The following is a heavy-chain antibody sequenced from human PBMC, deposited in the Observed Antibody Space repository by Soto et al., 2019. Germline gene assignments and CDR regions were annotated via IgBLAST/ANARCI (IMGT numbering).Heavy chain of an antibody. J-gene: IGHJ4*02. CDR2: INHSGST. V-gene: IGHV4-34*01. D-gene: IGHD6-19*01. Sequence: SETLSLTCAVYGGSFSGYYWSWIRQPPGKGLEWIGEINHSGSTNYNPSLKSRVTISVDTSKNQFSLKLSSVTAADTAVYYCARVAPSLWLIRSAHYFDYWGQGTLVTVSS. CDR1: GGSFSGYY. CDR3: ARVAPSLWLIRSAHYFDY.